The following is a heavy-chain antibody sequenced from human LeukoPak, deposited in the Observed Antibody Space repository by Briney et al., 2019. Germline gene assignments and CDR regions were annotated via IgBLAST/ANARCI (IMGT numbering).Heavy chain of an antibody. J-gene: IGHJ4*02. V-gene: IGHV4-39*01. CDR2: IYYSGST. CDR3: AKHYMGSSYNHGLDC. Sequence: PSETLSLTCTVSGVSMSSSPYYWGWIRQPPGKGLEWIGSIYYSGSTYYNPSLKSRVTISVDTSNNQFSLKLTSVTAADTALYYCAKHYMGSSYNHGLDCWGQGTLVTVSS. CDR1: GVSMSSSPYY. D-gene: IGHD3-10*01.